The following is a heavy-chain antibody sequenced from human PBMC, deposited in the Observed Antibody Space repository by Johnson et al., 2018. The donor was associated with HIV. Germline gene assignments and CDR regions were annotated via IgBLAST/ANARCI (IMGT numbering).Heavy chain of an antibody. CDR3: AREEGGSRPFDI. J-gene: IGHJ3*02. CDR1: GFTFSSYG. CDR2: ISYDGSEK. V-gene: IGHV3-33*05. Sequence: QVQLVESGGGVVQPGRSLRLSCAASGFTFSSYGMHWVRQAPGKGLEWVAVISYDGSEKYYVDSVKGRFTISRDNAKNSLYLQMNSLRAEDTAVYYCAREEGGSRPFDIWGQGTMVTVSS. D-gene: IGHD2-15*01.